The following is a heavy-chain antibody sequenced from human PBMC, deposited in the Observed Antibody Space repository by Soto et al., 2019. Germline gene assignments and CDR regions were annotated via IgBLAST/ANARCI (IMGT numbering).Heavy chain of an antibody. CDR1: GGSFSGYY. V-gene: IGHV4-34*01. J-gene: IGHJ5*02. CDR3: ARGPPTFSPKKNWFDP. Sequence: ASETLSLTCAVYGGSFSGYYWNWIRQPPGKGLEWIGEINHSGSTNYNPSLKSRVTISVDTSKNQFSLKLSSVTAADTAVYYCARGPPTFSPKKNWFDPWGQGTLVTVSS. CDR2: INHSGST.